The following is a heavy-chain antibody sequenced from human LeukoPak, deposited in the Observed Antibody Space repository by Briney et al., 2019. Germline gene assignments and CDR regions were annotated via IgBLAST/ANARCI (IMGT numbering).Heavy chain of an antibody. Sequence: GGSLRLSCVASGFTFSTSAMTWVRQAPGKGLEWVAVISYDGSNKYYADSVKGRFTISRDNSKNSLYLQMNSLRAEDTAVYYCARGTLRARPTAFDIWGQGTMVTVSS. CDR2: ISYDGSNK. CDR3: ARGTLRARPTAFDI. D-gene: IGHD6-6*01. V-gene: IGHV3-30-3*01. J-gene: IGHJ3*02. CDR1: GFTFSTSA.